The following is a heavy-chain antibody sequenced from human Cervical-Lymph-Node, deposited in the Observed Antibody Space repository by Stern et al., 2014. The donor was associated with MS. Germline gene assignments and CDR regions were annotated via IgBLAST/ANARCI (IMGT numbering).Heavy chain of an antibody. D-gene: IGHD1-26*01. CDR1: GGTFSSYA. CDR2: IIPILGIA. Sequence: VQLVESGAEVKKPGSSVKVSCKASGGTFSSYAISWVRQAPGQGLEWMGRIIPILGIANYAQKFQGRVTITADKSTSTAYMELSSLRSEDTAVYYCARDIGRRTARPLYFDLWGRGTLVTVSS. V-gene: IGHV1-69*09. J-gene: IGHJ2*01. CDR3: ARDIGRRTARPLYFDL.